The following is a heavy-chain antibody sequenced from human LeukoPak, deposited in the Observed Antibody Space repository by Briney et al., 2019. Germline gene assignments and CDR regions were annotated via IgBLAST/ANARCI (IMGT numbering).Heavy chain of an antibody. CDR2: IKQDGSEK. Sequence: GGSLRLSCAASGFTFSSYWMSWVRQAPGKGLEWVANIKQDGSEKYYVDSVKGRFTISRDNSKNTLYLQMNSLRAEDTAVYYCAKELSGWYNYWGQGTLVTVSS. D-gene: IGHD6-19*01. J-gene: IGHJ4*02. CDR1: GFTFSSYW. CDR3: AKELSGWYNY. V-gene: IGHV3-7*03.